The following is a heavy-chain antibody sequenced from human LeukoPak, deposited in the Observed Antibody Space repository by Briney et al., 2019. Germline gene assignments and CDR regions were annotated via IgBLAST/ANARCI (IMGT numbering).Heavy chain of an antibody. CDR3: ARGAYYYED. D-gene: IGHD3-22*01. CDR1: GFTFSSYS. Sequence: GGSLRLSCAAPGFTFSSYSMNWVRQAPGKGLEWVSYISSSSSTIYYADSVKGRFTISRDNAKNSLYLQMNSLRAEDTAVYYCARGAYYYEDWGQGTLVTVSS. CDR2: ISSSSSTI. V-gene: IGHV3-48*01. J-gene: IGHJ4*02.